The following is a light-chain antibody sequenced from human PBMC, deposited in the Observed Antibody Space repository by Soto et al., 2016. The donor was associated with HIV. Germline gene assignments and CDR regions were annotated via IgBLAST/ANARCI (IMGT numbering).Light chain of an antibody. J-gene: IGKJ3*01. CDR3: QKYSSAPXT. CDR2: KAS. CDR1: QSISTW. V-gene: IGKV1-5*03. Sequence: DIQMTQSPSTLSASVGDRVTITCRASQSISTWLAWYQQKPGKAPKLLIYKASSLESGVPSRFSGSESGSDFTLTISSLQPEDVAIYYCQKYSSAPXTFGPGTKVDIK.